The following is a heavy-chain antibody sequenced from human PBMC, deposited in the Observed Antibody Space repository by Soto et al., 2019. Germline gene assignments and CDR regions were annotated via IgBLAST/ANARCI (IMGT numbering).Heavy chain of an antibody. D-gene: IGHD3-3*01. CDR1: GYTFTSYG. V-gene: IGHV1-18*01. Sequence: XSVTVSCEASGYTFTSYGISWVRQAPVQGLEWMGWISAYNGNTNYAQKLQGRVTMTTDTSTSTAYMELRSLRSDDTAVYYCARYRFLEWLSDYYGMDVWGQGTTVTVSS. CDR3: ARYRFLEWLSDYYGMDV. J-gene: IGHJ6*02. CDR2: ISAYNGNT.